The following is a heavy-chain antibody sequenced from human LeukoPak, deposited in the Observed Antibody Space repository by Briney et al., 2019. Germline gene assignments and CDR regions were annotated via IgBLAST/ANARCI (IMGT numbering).Heavy chain of an antibody. D-gene: IGHD4-17*01. Sequence: SETLSLTCTVSGGSINSGDYYWSWIRQPPGKGLEWIGYIYYSGSTYYNPSLKSRVTISVDTSKNQFSLKLSSVTAADTAVYYCARFRDGDGHYFDYWGQGTLVTVSS. CDR3: ARFRDGDGHYFDY. V-gene: IGHV4-30-4*08. CDR1: GGSINSGDYY. J-gene: IGHJ4*02. CDR2: IYYSGST.